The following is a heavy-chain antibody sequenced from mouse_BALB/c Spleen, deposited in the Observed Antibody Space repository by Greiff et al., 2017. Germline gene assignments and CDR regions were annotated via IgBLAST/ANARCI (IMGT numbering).Heavy chain of an antibody. V-gene: IGHV5-12-1*01. CDR3: ARGGLRRVYYAMDY. Sequence: EVHLVESGGDLVKPGGSLKLSCAASGFTFSSYDMSWVRQTPEKRLEWVAYISSGGGSTYYPDTVKGRFTISRDNAKNTLYLQMSSLKSEDTAMYYCARGGLRRVYYAMDYWGQGTSVTVSS. CDR1: GFTFSSYD. J-gene: IGHJ4*01. CDR2: ISSGGGST. D-gene: IGHD2-4*01.